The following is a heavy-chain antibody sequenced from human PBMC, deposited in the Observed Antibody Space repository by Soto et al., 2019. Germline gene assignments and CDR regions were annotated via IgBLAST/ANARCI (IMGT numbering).Heavy chain of an antibody. CDR1: GFTFSSFG. CDR3: ARDGHCSGFRCDSDYFYGLDV. D-gene: IGHD2-15*01. CDR2: IFFDGSRE. V-gene: IGHV3-30*03. Sequence: GGSLRLSCAAPGFTFSSFGMHWVRQPPGKGLEWVSTIFFDGSREFYADSVKGRFSLSRDNSKNTMYLQMSSLRTDDTAVYYCARDGHCSGFRCDSDYFYGLDVWGRGTRVTVSS. J-gene: IGHJ6*02.